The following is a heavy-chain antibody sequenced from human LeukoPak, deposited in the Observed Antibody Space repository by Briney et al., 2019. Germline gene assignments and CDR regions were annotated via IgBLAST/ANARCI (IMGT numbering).Heavy chain of an antibody. J-gene: IGHJ3*02. Sequence: GGSLRLSCAASGLTFSSYDMHWVCQAPGKGLEWVSAISGSGGNTYYADSVKGRFTISRDNSENTVYLQMNSLRAEDTAVYYCANPRGNYGAYAFDIWGQGTMVTVSS. V-gene: IGHV3-23*01. CDR2: ISGSGGNT. D-gene: IGHD4-17*01. CDR3: ANPRGNYGAYAFDI. CDR1: GLTFSSYD.